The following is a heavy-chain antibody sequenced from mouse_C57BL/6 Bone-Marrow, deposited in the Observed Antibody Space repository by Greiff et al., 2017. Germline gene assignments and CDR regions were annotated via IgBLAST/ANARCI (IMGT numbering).Heavy chain of an antibody. CDR1: GYAFSSSW. Sequence: QVQLQQSGPELVKPGASVKISCKASGYAFSSSWMNWVKQRPGKGLEWIGRICPGDGATNYNGKFKGKATLTADNSSSTAYMLLSSLTSEDAAVYFCARNYCSPWFAYWGQGTLVTVSA. CDR2: ICPGDGAT. J-gene: IGHJ3*01. V-gene: IGHV1-82*01. CDR3: ARNYCSPWFAY. D-gene: IGHD1-1*01.